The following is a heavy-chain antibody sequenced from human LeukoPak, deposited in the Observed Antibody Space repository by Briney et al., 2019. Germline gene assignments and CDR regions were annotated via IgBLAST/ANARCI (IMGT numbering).Heavy chain of an antibody. J-gene: IGHJ6*02. V-gene: IGHV3-23*01. D-gene: IGHD2-15*01. CDR1: GFTFSSYA. CDR2: ISGSGDST. CDR3: ARSVVPGSNYGMDV. Sequence: GGSLRLSCAASGFTFSSYAMSWVRQAPGKGLEWVSSISGSGDSTYYADSVKGRFTISRDNAKNSLYLQMNSLRAEDTAVYYCARSVVPGSNYGMDVWGQGTTVTVSS.